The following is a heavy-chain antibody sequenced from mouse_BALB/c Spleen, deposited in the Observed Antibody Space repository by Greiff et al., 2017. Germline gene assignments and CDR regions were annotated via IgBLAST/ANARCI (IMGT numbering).Heavy chain of an antibody. D-gene: IGHD1-1*01. V-gene: IGHV1-80*01. CDR1: GYAFSSYW. CDR3: ARRGTTVVEDY. Sequence: VQVVESGAELVRPGSSVKISCKASGYAFSSYWMNWVKQRPGQGLEWIGQIYPGDGDTNYNGKFKGKATLTADKSSSTAYMQLSSLTSEDSAVYFCARRGTTVVEDYWGQGTTLTVSS. J-gene: IGHJ2*01. CDR2: IYPGDGDT.